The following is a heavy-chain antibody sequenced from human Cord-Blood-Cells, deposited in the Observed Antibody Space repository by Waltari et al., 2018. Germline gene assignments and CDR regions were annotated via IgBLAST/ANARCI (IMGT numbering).Heavy chain of an antibody. CDR3: AGYDILTGYYNVLLDV. V-gene: IGHV1-69*01. J-gene: IGHJ6*02. CDR1: GGTFSSYA. D-gene: IGHD3-9*01. Sequence: QVQLVQSGAEVKKPGSSVKVSCKASGGTFSSYAISWVRQAPGQGLEWMGGITPSLGTANNAQKFQGRVTITADEYTSTAYMELGSLRSEDTAVYYFAGYDILTGYYNVLLDVWGQGTTVTVSS. CDR2: ITPSLGTA.